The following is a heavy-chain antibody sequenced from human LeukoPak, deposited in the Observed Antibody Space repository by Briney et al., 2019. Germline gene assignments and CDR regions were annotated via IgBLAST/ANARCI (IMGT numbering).Heavy chain of an antibody. Sequence: ASVKVSCKASGYTFTGYYMHWVRQAPGQGLEWMGWISPNSGGTNYAQKFRGRVTMTRDTSINTAYMELSRLRSDDTAVYYCAREAYDSGSFRTDYYYMDVWGKGTTVTISS. D-gene: IGHD3-10*01. CDR1: GYTFTGYY. CDR2: ISPNSGGT. V-gene: IGHV1-2*02. CDR3: AREAYDSGSFRTDYYYMDV. J-gene: IGHJ6*03.